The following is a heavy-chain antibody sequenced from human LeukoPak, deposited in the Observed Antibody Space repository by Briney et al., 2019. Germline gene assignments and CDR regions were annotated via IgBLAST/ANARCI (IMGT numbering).Heavy chain of an antibody. J-gene: IGHJ4*02. CDR3: ARAPITSPFYFDY. D-gene: IGHD2-2*01. CDR1: GFAFDEHG. Sequence: GGSLRLSCTASGFAFDEHGMSWVRQVPGKGLEWVSGINWSGKSIAYTDAFRGRVTICRDNAKTSLHLPMDSLRAEDTALYYCARAPITSPFYFDYWGQGALVTVTS. CDR2: INWSGKSI. V-gene: IGHV3-20*04.